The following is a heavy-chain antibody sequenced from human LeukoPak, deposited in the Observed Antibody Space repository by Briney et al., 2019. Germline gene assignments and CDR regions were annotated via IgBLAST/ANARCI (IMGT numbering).Heavy chain of an antibody. V-gene: IGHV4-59*01. J-gene: IGHJ6*03. Sequence: SETLSLTCTVSGGSISSYYWSWIRQPPGKGLEWIGYIYYSGSTNYNPSLKSRVTISVDTSKNQFSLKLSSVTAADTAVYYCARGLRYFDWLSPYYYYYMDVWGKGTTVTVSS. CDR2: IYYSGST. CDR3: ARGLRYFDWLSPYYYYYMDV. CDR1: GGSISSYY. D-gene: IGHD3-9*01.